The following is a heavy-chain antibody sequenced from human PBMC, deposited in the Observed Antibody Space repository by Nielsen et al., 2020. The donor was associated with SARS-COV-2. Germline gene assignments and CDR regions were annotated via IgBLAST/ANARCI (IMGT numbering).Heavy chain of an antibody. J-gene: IGHJ6*02. CDR3: SRARATIFGLVMSYGMDV. Sequence: ASLKVSCKASGYTFTDYYIHWVRQAPGQGLEWMGRINPYSGGTNYAQKFQGTVNMTRDASISTVYMELSSDDTAVYYCSRARATIFGLVMSYGMDVWGQGTTVAVSS. CDR2: INPYSGGT. CDR1: GYTFTDYY. D-gene: IGHD3/OR15-3a*01. V-gene: IGHV1-2*06.